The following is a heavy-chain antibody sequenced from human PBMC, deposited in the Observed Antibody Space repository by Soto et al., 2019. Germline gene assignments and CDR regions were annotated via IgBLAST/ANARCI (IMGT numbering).Heavy chain of an antibody. V-gene: IGHV3-21*01. D-gene: IGHD5-18*01. CDR2: ISSSSSYI. CDR1: GFTFSSYS. CDR3: ARVGLWVHTYYYGMDV. J-gene: IGHJ6*02. Sequence: PGGSLRLSCAASGFTFSSYSMNWVRQAPGKGLEWVSSISSSSSYIYYADSVKGRFTISRDNAKNSLYLQMNSLRAEDTAVYYCARVGLWVHTYYYGMDVWGQGTTVTVSS.